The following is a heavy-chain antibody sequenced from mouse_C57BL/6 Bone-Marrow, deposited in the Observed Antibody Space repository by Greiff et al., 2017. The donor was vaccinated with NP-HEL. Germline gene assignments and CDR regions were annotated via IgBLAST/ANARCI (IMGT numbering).Heavy chain of an antibody. J-gene: IGHJ4*01. D-gene: IGHD1-1*02. CDR2: IFPGSGST. CDR1: GYTFTSHW. CDR3: ARGRWCLYAMEY. Sequence: VQLKQSGPELVRPGASVKISCKAPGYTFTSHWMQWVRQRPGQGLEWIGEIFPGSGSTYYNEKFKGKATLTVDPSSSTAYMQLSSLTSEDDAVDVCARGRWCLYAMEYWGQGTSVTVSS. V-gene: IGHV1-56*01.